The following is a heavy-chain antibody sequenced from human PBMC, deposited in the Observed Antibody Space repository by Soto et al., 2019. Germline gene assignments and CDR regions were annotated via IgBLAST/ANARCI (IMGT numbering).Heavy chain of an antibody. V-gene: IGHV4-34*01. CDR1: GGSFSGYY. Sequence: QVQLQQWGAGLLKTSETLSLTCAVYGGSFSGYYWSWIRQPPGKGLEWIGEINPSGSTNYNPSLKSRVTISVGTSEHRFSLKLSSVTAADTAVDYCATLGGTSPDYWGQGTLVTVSS. J-gene: IGHJ4*02. CDR2: INPSGST. D-gene: IGHD1-26*01. CDR3: ATLGGTSPDY.